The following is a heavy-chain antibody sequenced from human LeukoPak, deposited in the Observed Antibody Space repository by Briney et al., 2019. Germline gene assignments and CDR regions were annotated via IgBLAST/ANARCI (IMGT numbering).Heavy chain of an antibody. D-gene: IGHD1-1*01. CDR3: ARDQERVHDAFDI. CDR2: IYYSGST. Sequence: KSSETLSLTCTVSGGSISSSSYYWGWIRQPPGKGLEWIGSIYYSGSTYYNPSLKSRVTISVDTSKNQFSLKLSSVTAADTAVYYCARDQERVHDAFDIWGQGTMVTVSS. V-gene: IGHV4-39*07. CDR1: GGSISSSSYY. J-gene: IGHJ3*02.